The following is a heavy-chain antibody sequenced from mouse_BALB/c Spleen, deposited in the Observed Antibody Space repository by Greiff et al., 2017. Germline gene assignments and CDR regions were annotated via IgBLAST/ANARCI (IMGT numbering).Heavy chain of an antibody. Sequence: EVMLVESGGGLVKPGGSLKLSCAASGFTFSDYYMYWVRQTPDKRLEWVATISDGGSYTYYPDSVKGRFTISRDNAKNNLYLQMSSLKSEDTAMYYCARDGGAYWGQGTLVTVSA. J-gene: IGHJ3*01. CDR1: GFTFSDYY. CDR3: ARDGGAY. CDR2: ISDGGSYT. V-gene: IGHV5-4*02.